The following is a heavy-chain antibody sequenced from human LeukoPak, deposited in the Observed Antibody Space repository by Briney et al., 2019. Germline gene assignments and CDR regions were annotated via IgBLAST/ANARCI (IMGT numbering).Heavy chain of an antibody. D-gene: IGHD3-22*01. CDR2: INHSGST. V-gene: IGHV4-34*01. Sequence: SETLSLTCAVYGVSFSGYYWSWIRQPPGKGLEWIGVINHSGSTNCNPSLKSGVTISVDTYKNQFSLKVSYETAADTAVYYCAIPRVSSGYNGCFDYWGKGTLVTVSS. CDR1: GVSFSGYY. J-gene: IGHJ4*02. CDR3: AIPRVSSGYNGCFDY.